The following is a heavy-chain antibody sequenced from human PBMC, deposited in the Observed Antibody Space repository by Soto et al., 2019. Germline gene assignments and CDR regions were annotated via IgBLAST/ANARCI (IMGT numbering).Heavy chain of an antibody. D-gene: IGHD3-22*01. CDR2: VYYSGST. J-gene: IGHJ3*02. V-gene: IGHV4-59*01. CDR3: ARGYYDSSGQSNTFDI. CDR1: GASISSSY. Sequence: SETLSLTCTVSGASISSSYWSWIRQSPGKGLEWIGYVYYSGSTNYNPSLKSRVTISVDTSKNQFSLKLSSVTAADTAVYYCARGYYDSSGQSNTFDIWGQGTMVTVSS.